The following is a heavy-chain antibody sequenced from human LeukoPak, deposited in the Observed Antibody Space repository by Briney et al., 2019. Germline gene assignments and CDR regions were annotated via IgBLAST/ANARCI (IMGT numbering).Heavy chain of an antibody. CDR2: IIPIFGTA. V-gene: IGHV1-69*13. D-gene: IGHD3-22*01. Sequence: SVKVSCKASGGTFSSYAISWVRQAPGQGLEWMGGIIPIFGTANYAQKFQGRVTITADESTSTAYMELSSLRPEDTAVYYCARSRLSGYYDSSGYYRVFDYWGQGTLVTVSS. CDR3: ARSRLSGYYDSSGYYRVFDY. CDR1: GGTFSSYA. J-gene: IGHJ4*02.